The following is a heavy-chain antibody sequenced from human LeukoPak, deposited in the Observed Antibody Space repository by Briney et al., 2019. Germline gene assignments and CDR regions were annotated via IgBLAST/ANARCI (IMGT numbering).Heavy chain of an antibody. J-gene: IGHJ6*02. D-gene: IGHD5-18*01. CDR1: GYTFTSYY. CDR2: INPSGGST. CDR3: ARNLNSYGYPSGGNYYGMDV. Sequence: ASVKVSCKASGYTFTSYYMHWVRQAPGQGLEWMGIINPSGGSTSYAQKFQGRVTMTRDTSTSTVYMELSSLRSEDTAVYYCARNLNSYGYPSGGNYYGMDVWGQGTTVTVSS. V-gene: IGHV1-46*01.